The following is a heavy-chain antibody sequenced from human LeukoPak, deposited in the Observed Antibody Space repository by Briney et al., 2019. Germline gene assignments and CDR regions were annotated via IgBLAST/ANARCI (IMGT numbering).Heavy chain of an antibody. J-gene: IGHJ6*02. CDR2: VNPNSGGT. D-gene: IGHD3-10*01. CDR1: GYTFTGYY. V-gene: IGHV1-2*04. CDR3: ARSGSYAPKVDYYYYYGMDV. Sequence: ASVKVSCKASGYTFTGYYMHWVRQAPGQGLEWMGWVNPNSGGTNYAQKFQGWVTMTRDTSISTAYMELSRLRSDDTAVYYCARSGSYAPKVDYYYYYGMDVWGQGTTVTVSS.